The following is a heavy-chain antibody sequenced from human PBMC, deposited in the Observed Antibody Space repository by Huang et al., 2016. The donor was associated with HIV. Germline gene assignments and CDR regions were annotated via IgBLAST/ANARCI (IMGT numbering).Heavy chain of an antibody. D-gene: IGHD2-15*01. Sequence: QVQLVQSGAEVKKPGASVKVSCKASGYTFSNYDSNWGGQAPGQGLEGMGRRNPNSVNTGDARKFQGRVTMTRSTSISTAYMELSRLRFEDTAVYYCATLPPVNYGRSGGRVRDYWGQGSLVTVSS. V-gene: IGHV1-8*01. CDR1: GYTFSNYD. CDR3: ATLPPVNYGRSGGRVRDY. J-gene: IGHJ4*02. CDR2: RNPNSVNT.